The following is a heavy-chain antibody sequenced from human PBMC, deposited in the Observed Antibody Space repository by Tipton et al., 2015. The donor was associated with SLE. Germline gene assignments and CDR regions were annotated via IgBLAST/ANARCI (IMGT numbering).Heavy chain of an antibody. V-gene: IGHV3-21*01. J-gene: IGHJ4*02. CDR3: ARGGWQGGDFDY. D-gene: IGHD6-19*01. Sequence: SLRLSCAASGFTFSSYSMNWVRQAPGKGLEWVSSISSSSSYIYYADSVKGRFTISRDNAKNSLYLQMNSLRAEDTAVYYCARGGWQGGDFDYWGQGTLVTVSS. CDR1: GFTFSSYS. CDR2: ISSSSSYI.